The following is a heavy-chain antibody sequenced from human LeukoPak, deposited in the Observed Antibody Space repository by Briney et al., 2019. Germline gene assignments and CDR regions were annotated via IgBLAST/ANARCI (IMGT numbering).Heavy chain of an antibody. CDR2: MNPNSGNT. CDR1: GYTFTSYD. CDR3: AREYCSGGSCSFSFDP. V-gene: IGHV1-8*01. D-gene: IGHD2-15*01. Sequence: GASVKVSCKASGYTFTSYDINWVRQATGQGLEWMGWMNPNSGNTGYAQKFQGRVTMTRNTSISTAYMEPSSLRSEDTAVYYCAREYCSGGSCSFSFDPWGQGTLVTVSS. J-gene: IGHJ5*02.